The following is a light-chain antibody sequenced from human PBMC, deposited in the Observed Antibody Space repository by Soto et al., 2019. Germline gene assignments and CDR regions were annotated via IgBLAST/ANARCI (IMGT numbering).Light chain of an antibody. CDR2: SGN. Sequence: QSVLTQPPSATGTPGQRVTISCSGTISNIGSNSVNWYQQLPGTAPSLLIYSGNQRASGVSGRFSGSKSGTSASLAISGLRSEDESDYYCAAWDDRLNGYVFGTGTKVTVL. J-gene: IGLJ1*01. V-gene: IGLV1-44*01. CDR3: AAWDDRLNGYV. CDR1: ISNIGSNS.